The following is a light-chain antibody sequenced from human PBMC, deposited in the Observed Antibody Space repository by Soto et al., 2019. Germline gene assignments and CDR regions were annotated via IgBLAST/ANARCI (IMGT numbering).Light chain of an antibody. J-gene: IGLJ3*02. CDR3: SSYAGSYTLGV. CDR1: SSDVGGYNY. V-gene: IGLV2-11*01. Sequence: QSALTQPRSVSGSPGQSVTISCTGTSSDVGGYNYVSWYQQHPGKAPKLMIYDVSKRPSGVPDRFSGSKSGNTASLTISGLQAEDEADYYCSSYAGSYTLGVFGGGTKVTVL. CDR2: DVS.